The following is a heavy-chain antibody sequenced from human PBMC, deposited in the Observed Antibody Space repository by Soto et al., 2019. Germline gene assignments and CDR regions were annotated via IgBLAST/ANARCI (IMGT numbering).Heavy chain of an antibody. D-gene: IGHD2-8*01. Sequence: GASVKVSCKASGDAFTRYGISWVRQAPGQGLEWMGWISGYNGDTKYAQKFQGRVTMTIDTSATTTYMELRSLTSDDTAVYYCAKNGQPPYYYYGMDVWGQGTTVTVSS. J-gene: IGHJ6*02. CDR1: GDAFTRYG. CDR3: AKNGQPPYYYYGMDV. CDR2: ISGYNGDT. V-gene: IGHV1-18*01.